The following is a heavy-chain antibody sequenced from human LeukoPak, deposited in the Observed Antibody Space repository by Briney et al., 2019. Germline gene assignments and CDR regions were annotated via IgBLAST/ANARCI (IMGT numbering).Heavy chain of an antibody. CDR2: TSYRSKWYN. J-gene: IGHJ4*02. Sequence: SQTLSLTCAISGDSVSTNSVAWNWFRQSPSRGLEWLGRTSYRSKWYNDYAVSVKSRITITPDTSKNQFSLQLNSVTPEDTAVYYCAREAEITRFDYWGQGTLVTVSS. V-gene: IGHV6-1*01. D-gene: IGHD5-24*01. CDR3: AREAEITRFDY. CDR1: GDSVSTNSVA.